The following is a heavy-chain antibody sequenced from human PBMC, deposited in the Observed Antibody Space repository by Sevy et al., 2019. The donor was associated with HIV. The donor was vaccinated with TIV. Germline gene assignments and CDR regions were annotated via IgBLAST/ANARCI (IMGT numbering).Heavy chain of an antibody. CDR3: ARGYSSGPYYYMDV. D-gene: IGHD6-19*01. V-gene: IGHV4-59*01. CDR1: GGSISSYY. CDR2: IYYRGNT. Sequence: SETLSLICTVSGGSISSYYWSWIRQPPGKGLEWIGYIYYRGNTNYNPSLKSRVTISVDTSKNHFSLKLSSVTAADTAVYYCARGYSSGPYYYMDVWGKGTTVTVSS. J-gene: IGHJ6*03.